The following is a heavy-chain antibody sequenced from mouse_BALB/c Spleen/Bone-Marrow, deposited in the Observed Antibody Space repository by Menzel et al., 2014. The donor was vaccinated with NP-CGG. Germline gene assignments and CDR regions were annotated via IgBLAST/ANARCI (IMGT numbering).Heavy chain of an antibody. CDR2: INPSSGYT. CDR1: GYTFTSYT. D-gene: IGHD2-4*01. J-gene: IGHJ3*01. CDR3: ARFFYDYDGPWFAY. Sequence: VQLQQSGAELARPGASVKMSCKASGYTFTSYTMHWVKRRPGRGLEWIGYINPSSGYTNYNQKFKDKATLTADKSSSTAYMQLSSLTSEDSAVYYCARFFYDYDGPWFAYWGQGTLVTVSA. V-gene: IGHV1-4*01.